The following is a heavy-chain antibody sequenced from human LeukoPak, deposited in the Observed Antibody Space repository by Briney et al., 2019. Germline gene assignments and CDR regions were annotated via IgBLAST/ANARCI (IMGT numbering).Heavy chain of an antibody. CDR3: AREGDDYDPNPYYFDY. CDR1: GGSFSGYY. Sequence: SETLSLTCAVYGGSFSGYYWSWIRQPPGKGLEWIGEINHSGSTNYNPSLKSRVTISVDTSKNQFSLKLSSVTAADTAVYYCAREGDDYDPNPYYFDYWGQGTLVTVSS. CDR2: INHSGST. D-gene: IGHD3-16*01. J-gene: IGHJ4*02. V-gene: IGHV4-34*01.